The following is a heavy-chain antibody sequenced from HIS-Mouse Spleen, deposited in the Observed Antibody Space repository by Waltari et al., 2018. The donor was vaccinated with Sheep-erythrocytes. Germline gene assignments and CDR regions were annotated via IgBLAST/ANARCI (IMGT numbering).Heavy chain of an antibody. Sequence: EVQLVESGGGLVQPGGSLRLSCAASGFTFSSYDMHWVRQATGTGRGWVSAIGTAGATYCPGSVKGRFTISRENAKNSLYLQMTSLRAGDTAVYYCARGYSSSSPTNFDYWGQGTLVTVSS. D-gene: IGHD6-6*01. V-gene: IGHV3-13*01. CDR1: GFTFSSYD. J-gene: IGHJ4*02. CDR3: ARGYSSSSPTNFDY. CDR2: IGTAGAT.